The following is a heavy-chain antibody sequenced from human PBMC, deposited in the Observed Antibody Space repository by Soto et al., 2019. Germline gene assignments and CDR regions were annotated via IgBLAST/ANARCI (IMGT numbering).Heavy chain of an antibody. J-gene: IGHJ4*02. Sequence: PGGSLRLSCAASGFTFSSYGMHWVRQAPGKGLERVAVIWYDGSNKYYADSVKGRFTISRDNSKNTLYLQMNSLRAEDTAVYYCAKPYGSGSYTLWYFDYWGQGTLVTVSS. CDR1: GFTFSSYG. CDR3: AKPYGSGSYTLWYFDY. V-gene: IGHV3-33*06. CDR2: IWYDGSNK. D-gene: IGHD3-10*01.